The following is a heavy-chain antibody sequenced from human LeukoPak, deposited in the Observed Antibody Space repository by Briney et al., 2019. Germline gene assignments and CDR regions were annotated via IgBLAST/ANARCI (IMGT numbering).Heavy chain of an antibody. D-gene: IGHD3-9*01. J-gene: IGHJ5*02. CDR2: ICGSGGST. Sequence: GGSLRLSCAASGVTFSSYSMSWVRQAPGKGLEWVSGICGSGGSTFYADSVKGRFTISRDNSKNTLYLQVNSLRAEDTAVYYCAKDHYDILTGYYPPKTWGQGTPVTVSS. CDR1: GVTFSSYS. V-gene: IGHV3-23*01. CDR3: AKDHYDILTGYYPPKT.